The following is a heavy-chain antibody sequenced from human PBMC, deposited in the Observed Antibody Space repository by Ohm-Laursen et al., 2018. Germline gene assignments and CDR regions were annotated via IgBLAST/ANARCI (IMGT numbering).Heavy chain of an antibody. Sequence: RSLRLSCAASGFTFSSYGMHWVRQAPGKGLEWVAVISYDGSNKYYADSVKGRFTISRDNSKNTLYLQMNSLRAEDTAVYYCAKDRGSGLYYYYGMDVWGQGTTVTVSS. CDR1: GFTFSSYG. CDR2: ISYDGSNK. D-gene: IGHD6-19*01. CDR3: AKDRGSGLYYYYGMDV. J-gene: IGHJ6*02. V-gene: IGHV3-30*18.